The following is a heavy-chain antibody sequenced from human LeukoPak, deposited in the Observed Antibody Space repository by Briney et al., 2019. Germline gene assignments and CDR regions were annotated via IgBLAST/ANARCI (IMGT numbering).Heavy chain of an antibody. CDR3: ARDHIAGYDWEFYYYYGMDV. CDR1: GGSISSYY. J-gene: IGHJ6*02. D-gene: IGHD5-12*01. Sequence: PSETLSLTCTVSGGSISSYYWSWIRQPPGKGLEWIGYIYYSGSTNYNPSLKSRVTISVDTSKNQFSLKLSSVTAADTAVYYCARDHIAGYDWEFYYYYGMDVWGQGTTVTVSS. V-gene: IGHV4-59*01. CDR2: IYYSGST.